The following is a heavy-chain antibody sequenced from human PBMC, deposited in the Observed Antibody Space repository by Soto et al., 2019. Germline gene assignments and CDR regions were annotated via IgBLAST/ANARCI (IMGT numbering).Heavy chain of an antibody. J-gene: IGHJ4*02. D-gene: IGHD6-19*01. CDR2: VFYSGST. Sequence: PSETLSLTCTVSGGSVRSGRYYWSWIRQPPGKGLEWFGYVFYSGSTRYNPSLNSRVTISGDTSKNQFSLKLTSVTAADTAMYYCARVPLPSVAVAEVYYFDYWGQRTRVTVSS. CDR3: ARVPLPSVAVAEVYYFDY. V-gene: IGHV4-61*01. CDR1: GGSVRSGRYY.